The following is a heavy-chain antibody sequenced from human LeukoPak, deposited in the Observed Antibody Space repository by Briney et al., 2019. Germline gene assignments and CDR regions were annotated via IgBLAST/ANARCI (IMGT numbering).Heavy chain of an antibody. J-gene: IGHJ2*01. CDR2: ISYDGSNK. V-gene: IGHV3-30-3*01. Sequence: GGSLRLSCAASGFTFSSYAMHWVRQAPGKGLEWVAVISYDGSNKYHADSVKGRFTISRDNSKNTLYLQMNSLRAEDTAVYYCARDSNDYGDYVDWYFDLWGRGTLVTVSS. CDR3: ARDSNDYGDYVDWYFDL. D-gene: IGHD4-17*01. CDR1: GFTFSSYA.